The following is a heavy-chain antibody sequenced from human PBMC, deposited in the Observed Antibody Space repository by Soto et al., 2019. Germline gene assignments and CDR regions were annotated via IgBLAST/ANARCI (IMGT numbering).Heavy chain of an antibody. CDR2: IYSGGST. CDR1: GFTVSSNY. D-gene: IGHD7-27*01. J-gene: IGHJ4*02. CDR3: ARAKRRNWGSKNWDYFDY. V-gene: IGHV3-53*01. Sequence: GGSLRLSCAASGFTVSSNYMSWVRQAPGKGLEWVSVIYSGGSTYYADSVKGRFTISRDNSKNTLYLQMNSLRAEDTAVYYCARAKRRNWGSKNWDYFDYWGQGTLVTVSS.